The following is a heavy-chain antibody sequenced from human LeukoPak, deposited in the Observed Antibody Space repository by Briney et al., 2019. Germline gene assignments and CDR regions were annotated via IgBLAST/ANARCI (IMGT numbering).Heavy chain of an antibody. J-gene: IGHJ4*02. CDR3: ARGIAIGYCSGGSCYPFDY. V-gene: IGHV4-34*01. CDR1: GGSFSDYY. CDR2: INHGGST. Sequence: SSETLSLTCTVNGGSFSDYYWTWLRQPPGKGLEWLGEINHGGSTNYNPSLKSRVTMSVDTSKNQFSLKLSFVTAADTAVYYCARGIAIGYCSGGSCYPFDYWGQGTLVTVSS. D-gene: IGHD2-15*01.